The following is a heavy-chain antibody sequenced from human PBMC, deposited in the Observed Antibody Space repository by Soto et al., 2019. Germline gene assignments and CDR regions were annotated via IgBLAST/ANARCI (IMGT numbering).Heavy chain of an antibody. CDR3: AAYYATYIIQDY. Sequence: SETLSLTCAMYGGSFSSHSISWVRQPPGKPLEWIGEVPPGGSPNYNPSLKSRVTISGDMSTNQFSLELNSLTAADTDVYYCAAYYATYIIQDYWGQGTPVTVSS. J-gene: IGHJ4*02. CDR1: GGSFSSHS. CDR2: VPPGGSP. V-gene: IGHV4-34*01. D-gene: IGHD1-26*01.